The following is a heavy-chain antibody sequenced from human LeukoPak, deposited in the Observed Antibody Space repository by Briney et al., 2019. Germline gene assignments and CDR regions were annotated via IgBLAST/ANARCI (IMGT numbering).Heavy chain of an antibody. Sequence: SETLSLTCSVYGESFSGYYWSWIRQPPGKGLEWIGEINHSGDTNYNPSLKSRVTISVDTSRNQFSLKLSSVTAADTAVYYCARSPCSGDCYPTYYYYYIDVWGKGTTVTVSS. CDR2: INHSGDT. CDR3: ARSPCSGDCYPTYYYYYIDV. V-gene: IGHV4-34*01. J-gene: IGHJ6*03. CDR1: GESFSGYY. D-gene: IGHD2-21*02.